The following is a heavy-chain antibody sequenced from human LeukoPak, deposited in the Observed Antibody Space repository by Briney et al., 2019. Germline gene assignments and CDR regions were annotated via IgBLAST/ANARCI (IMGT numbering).Heavy chain of an antibody. J-gene: IGHJ4*02. D-gene: IGHD6-19*01. CDR2: ISGSGGST. Sequence: GGSLRLSCAASGFPFSSYAMSWVRQAPGKGLEWVSAISGSGGSTYYADSVKGRFTISRDNSKNTLYLQMNSLRAEDTAVYYCAKDRDPYSSGWSDYWGQGTLVTVSS. CDR3: AKDRDPYSSGWSDY. V-gene: IGHV3-23*01. CDR1: GFPFSSYA.